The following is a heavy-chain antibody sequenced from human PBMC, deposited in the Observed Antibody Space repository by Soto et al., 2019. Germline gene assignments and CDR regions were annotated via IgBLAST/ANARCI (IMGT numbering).Heavy chain of an antibody. J-gene: IGHJ4*02. CDR2: IHYSGSA. D-gene: IGHD4-17*01. CDR1: GGSISSYY. CDR3: ARNYGGNVDY. V-gene: IGHV4-59*08. Sequence: QVQLQESGPGLVRPSETLSLTCTVSGGSISSYYWSWIRQPPGKGLEWIGYIHYSGSANYNPSLKSRVTISVDTSKNQFSLKLRSATAADTAVYYCARNYGGNVDYWGQGSLVTVSS.